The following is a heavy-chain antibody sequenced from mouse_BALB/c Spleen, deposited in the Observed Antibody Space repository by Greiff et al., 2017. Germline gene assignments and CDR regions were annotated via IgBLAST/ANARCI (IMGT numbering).Heavy chain of an antibody. Sequence: EVQRVESGGGLVKPGGSLKLSCAASGFTFSSYTMSWVRQTPEKRLEWVATISSGGSYTYYPDSVKGRFTISRDNAKNTLYLQMSSLKSEDTAMYYCTRPEAYWGQGTLVTVSA. CDR1: GFTFSSYT. CDR3: TRPEAY. CDR2: ISSGGSYT. V-gene: IGHV5-6-4*01. J-gene: IGHJ3*01.